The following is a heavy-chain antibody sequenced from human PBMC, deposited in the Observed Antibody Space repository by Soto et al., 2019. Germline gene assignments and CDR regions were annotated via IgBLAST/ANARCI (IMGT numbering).Heavy chain of an antibody. CDR3: ARGPLVEATFFHS. J-gene: IGHJ4*02. V-gene: IGHV3-11*01. D-gene: IGHD1-26*01. CDR1: GFTFSDYY. CDR2: MSGSGTTI. Sequence: GGSLRLSCAASGFTFSDYYMTWIRQAPGKGLELVSYMSGSGTTIYYADSVKGRFTISRDNAKNSLYLQMNRLRAEDTAVYYCARGPLVEATFFHSWGQGTLVTVSS.